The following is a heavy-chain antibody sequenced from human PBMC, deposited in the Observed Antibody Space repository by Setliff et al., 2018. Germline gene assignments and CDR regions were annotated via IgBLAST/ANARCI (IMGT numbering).Heavy chain of an antibody. CDR2: ITGSGGGT. V-gene: IGHV3-23*01. CDR3: CSGSYLFVY. Sequence: GGSLRLSCAASGFTFSSYAMSWVRQAPGKGLEWVSLITGSGGGTYYADSEKGRLTISRDNSKNTLYLQMNSLRAEDTAVYYCCSGSYLFVYWGQGSLVTVSS. D-gene: IGHD1-26*01. J-gene: IGHJ4*02. CDR1: GFTFSSYA.